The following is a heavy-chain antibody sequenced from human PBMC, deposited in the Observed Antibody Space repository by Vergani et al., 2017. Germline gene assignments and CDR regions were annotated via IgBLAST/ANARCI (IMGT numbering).Heavy chain of an antibody. CDR3: ARVNTETNGHLYYYYYMDV. J-gene: IGHJ6*03. V-gene: IGHV4-34*01. D-gene: IGHD4-11*01. CDR1: GGSFTSYH. CDR2: IDHTGRP. Sequence: QVQLQQWGGGLLKPSETLSLTCVVNGGSFTSYHWTWIRQSPREGLEWVGDIDHTGRPDYNPSLNSRLTMSVDKSRNQFSLTLNSVTATDTAIYFCARVNTETNGHLYYYYYMDVWGQGTAVTVS.